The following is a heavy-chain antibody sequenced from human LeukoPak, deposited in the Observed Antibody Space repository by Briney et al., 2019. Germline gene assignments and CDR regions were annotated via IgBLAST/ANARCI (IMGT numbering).Heavy chain of an antibody. CDR2: IYHGGST. J-gene: IGHJ3*02. Sequence: SETLSLTCTVSGGSISSHYWSWIRQPPGKGLEWIGYIYHGGSTSYNPSLKSRVTISVDTSKNQFSLKLSSVTAADTAVYYCARVFMCSGGSCYVPLAFDIWGQGTMVTVSS. CDR1: GGSISSHY. CDR3: ARVFMCSGGSCYVPLAFDI. V-gene: IGHV4-59*11. D-gene: IGHD2-15*01.